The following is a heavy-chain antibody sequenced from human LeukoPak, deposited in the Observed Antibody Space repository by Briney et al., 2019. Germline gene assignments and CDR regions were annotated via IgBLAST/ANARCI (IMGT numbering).Heavy chain of an antibody. D-gene: IGHD1-1*01. CDR3: ARKGGTTYYFEY. CDR2: IYYSGST. V-gene: IGHV4-31*03. Sequence: SETLSLTCTVSGGSINNGGYYWRWIRQHPGKGREWIGYIYYSGSTYYNPSLKSRVTISVHTSKNHFSLNLSSVTAADTAVYYCARKGGTTYYFEYWGRGTLVTVSS. CDR1: GGSINNGGYY. J-gene: IGHJ4*02.